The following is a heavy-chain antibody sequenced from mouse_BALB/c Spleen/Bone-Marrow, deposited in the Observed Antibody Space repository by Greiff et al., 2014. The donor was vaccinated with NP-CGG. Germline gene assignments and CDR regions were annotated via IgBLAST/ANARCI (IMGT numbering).Heavy chain of an antibody. D-gene: IGHD2-3*01. V-gene: IGHV1-80*01. CDR2: IYPGDGDT. Sequence: VQLQQSGAELVRPGSSVKISCKASGYAFSSYWMNWVKQRPGQGLEWIGQIYPGDGDTNYNGKFKGKATLTADKSSSTAYMQLSSLTSEDSAVYFCARLDGYCPYYAMDYWGQGTSVTVSS. J-gene: IGHJ4*01. CDR3: ARLDGYCPYYAMDY. CDR1: GYAFSSYW.